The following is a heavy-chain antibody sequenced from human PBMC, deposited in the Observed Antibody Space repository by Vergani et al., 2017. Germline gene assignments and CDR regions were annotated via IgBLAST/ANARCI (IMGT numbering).Heavy chain of an antibody. CDR2: IRSKNDGGTA. CDR3: YTYYHDY. D-gene: IGHD2-2*02. V-gene: IGHV3-15*01. Sequence: EVQVVESGGGLIKPGGSLRLSCVVSGITFKNAWINWVRQAPGKVLEWIGRIRSKNDGGTADYAAPLKGRFTISRDDSKDSAFLLVNNLKTEDTAVYFCYTYYHDYWGQGTLVTVSS. CDR1: GITFKNAW. J-gene: IGHJ4*02.